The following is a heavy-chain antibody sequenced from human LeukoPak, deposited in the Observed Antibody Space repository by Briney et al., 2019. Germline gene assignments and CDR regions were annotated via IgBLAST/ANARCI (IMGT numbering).Heavy chain of an antibody. CDR3: AKDLGYNDR. CDR2: ISYDGDK. Sequence: PGRSLRLSCTASGFSFRSYGMHWVRQAPGKGLEWVAVISYDGDKYYADSVKGRFTISRDNSKNTMYLQMNSLRAEDTAVYYCAKDLGYNDRWGQGTLVSVSS. J-gene: IGHJ5*02. CDR1: GFSFRSYG. D-gene: IGHD5-18*01. V-gene: IGHV3-30*18.